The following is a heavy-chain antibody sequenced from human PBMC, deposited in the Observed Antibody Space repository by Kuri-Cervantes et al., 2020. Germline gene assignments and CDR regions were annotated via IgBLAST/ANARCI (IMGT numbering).Heavy chain of an antibody. V-gene: IGHV4-59*01. CDR1: GGSISSYY. Sequence: SETLSLTCTVSGGSISSYYWSWIRQPPGKGLERIGYIYYSGSTNYNPSLKSRVTISVDTSKNQFSLKLSSVTAADTAVYYCARESRPHGYTYYYGMDVWGQGTTVTVSS. J-gene: IGHJ6*02. D-gene: IGHD5-24*01. CDR3: ARESRPHGYTYYYGMDV. CDR2: IYYSGST.